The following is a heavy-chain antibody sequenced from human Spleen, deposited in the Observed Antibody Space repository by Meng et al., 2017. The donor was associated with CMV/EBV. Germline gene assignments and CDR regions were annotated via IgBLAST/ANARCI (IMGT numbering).Heavy chain of an antibody. Sequence: ASGYVFTSYGSTWERQAPGQELRWMGWIRVDNGNTKYEQKLQGRVAMTTDTSTNTAYLELRSLRSDDTAVYYCARGENSYSGSEYFHYWGQGSLVTVSS. CDR2: IRVDNGNT. CDR1: GYVFTSYG. D-gene: IGHD2-21*02. J-gene: IGHJ1*01. V-gene: IGHV1-18*01. CDR3: ARGENSYSGSEYFHY.